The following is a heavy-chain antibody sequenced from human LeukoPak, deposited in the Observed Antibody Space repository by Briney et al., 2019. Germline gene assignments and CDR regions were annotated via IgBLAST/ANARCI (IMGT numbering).Heavy chain of an antibody. V-gene: IGHV1-2*02. CDR1: GYTFTGYY. Sequence: ASVKVSCKTSGYTFTGYYIHWVRQAPGQGLEWMGWISPNSGGTQYAPKFQGRVTMTSDTSISTVYMDLTSLKSDDTDVFYCATSPGSPLYYSYMDVWGEGTPVTVSS. D-gene: IGHD2-15*01. CDR2: ISPNSGGT. J-gene: IGHJ6*03. CDR3: ATSPGSPLYYSYMDV.